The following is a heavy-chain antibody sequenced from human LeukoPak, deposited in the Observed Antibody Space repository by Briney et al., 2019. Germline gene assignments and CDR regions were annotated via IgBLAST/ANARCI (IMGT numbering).Heavy chain of an antibody. V-gene: IGHV2-5*01. J-gene: IGHJ4*02. D-gene: IGHD3-3*02. CDR3: AHKRHFWRCYTN. CDR2: IYWNDDK. Sequence: SGPTLVKPTQTLTLTCTFSGFSLSTSGVGVGWIRQPPGKALEWLALIYWNDDKRYSPSLKSRLTITKDTSKNQVVLTMTNMEPVDTATYYRAHKRHFWRCYTNWGQGTLVNVPS. CDR1: GFSLSTSGVG.